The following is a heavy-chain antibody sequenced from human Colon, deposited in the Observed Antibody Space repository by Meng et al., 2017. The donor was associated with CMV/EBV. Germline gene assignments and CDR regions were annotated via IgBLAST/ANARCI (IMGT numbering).Heavy chain of an antibody. CDR3: ARGLGHASNNSHDY. D-gene: IGHD1-1*01. CDR1: GGSIRSHY. Sequence: SETLSLTCTVSGGSIRSHYWSWIRQPPGKGLEWMGYIYYSGSATYSPSLRSRITISVDTSKNQFSLNLRSVTAADTAMYFCARGLGHASNNSHDYWGQGTLVTVSS. CDR2: IYYSGSA. V-gene: IGHV4-59*11. J-gene: IGHJ4*02.